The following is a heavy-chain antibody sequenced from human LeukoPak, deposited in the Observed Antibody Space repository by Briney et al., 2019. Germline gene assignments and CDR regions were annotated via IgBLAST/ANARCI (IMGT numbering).Heavy chain of an antibody. CDR3: AKDRPNYYGSNGHYYRRDGDY. CDR2: ITSSGYGT. V-gene: IGHV3-23*01. CDR1: GFTFSIYA. J-gene: IGHJ4*02. Sequence: GGSLRLSCAASGFTFSIYAMSWVRQAPGKGLQWVSSITSSGYGTYYADSVKGRFTISRDNSENMLYLQMNSLRVEDTAVYFCAKDRPNYYGSNGHYYRRDGDYWGQGTLVTVSS. D-gene: IGHD3-22*01.